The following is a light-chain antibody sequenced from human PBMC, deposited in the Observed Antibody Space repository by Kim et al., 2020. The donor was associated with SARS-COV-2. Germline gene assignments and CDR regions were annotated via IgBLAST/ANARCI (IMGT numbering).Light chain of an antibody. Sequence: SASVGDRVTITCRARQSISTYLAWYQQKPGRAPKLLIYKASSLESGVPSRFSGSGSGTEFTLTISSLQPDDFATYYYQQYNSFRTFGQGTKVDIK. CDR1: QSISTY. CDR2: KAS. CDR3: QQYNSFRT. V-gene: IGKV1-5*03. J-gene: IGKJ1*01.